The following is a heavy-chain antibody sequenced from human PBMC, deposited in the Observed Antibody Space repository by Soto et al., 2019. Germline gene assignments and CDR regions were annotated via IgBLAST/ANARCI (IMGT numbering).Heavy chain of an antibody. CDR2: IDWGDNK. J-gene: IGHJ4*02. V-gene: IGHV2-5*02. CDR3: AHRRPTHLAFDS. Sequence: QITLKESGPTLVKPTQTLTLTCTFSGFPLSTSGVAVGWVRQPPGKALEWLALIDWGDNKRYRSSLQCRLTITKDTSKNQVVLTMTNMDPVDTGTYYCAHRRPTHLAFDSWGQGTLVSVSS. CDR1: GFPLSTSGVA.